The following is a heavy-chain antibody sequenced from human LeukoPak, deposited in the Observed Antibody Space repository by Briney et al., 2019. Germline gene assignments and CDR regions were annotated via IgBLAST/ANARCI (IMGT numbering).Heavy chain of an antibody. CDR2: IYTSGSI. Sequence: KPSQTLSLTCTVSGGSMNSGSYYWRWIRQPAGNGLEWIGRIYTSGSINYNPSLKSRVTISVDTSKNQFSLKLSSVTAADTAVYYCPRDPGRRYGGAYYFDYWGQGTLVTVSS. V-gene: IGHV4-61*02. J-gene: IGHJ4*02. CDR3: PRDPGRRYGGAYYFDY. D-gene: IGHD3-16*01. CDR1: GGSMNSGSYY.